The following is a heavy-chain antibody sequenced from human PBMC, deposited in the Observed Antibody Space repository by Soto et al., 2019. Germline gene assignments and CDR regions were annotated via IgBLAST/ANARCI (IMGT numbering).Heavy chain of an antibody. J-gene: IGHJ4*02. CDR1: GFTFSSYS. CDR3: SRDGVARIGDY. D-gene: IGHD5-12*01. V-gene: IGHV3-48*01. CDR2: ISSSSSTI. Sequence: GGSLRLSCAASGFTFSSYSMNWVRQAPGKGLEWVSYISSSSSTIYYADSVKGRFTISRDNAKNSLYLQMNSLRAEDTAVYFCSRDGVARIGDYWGQGTMGTVSS.